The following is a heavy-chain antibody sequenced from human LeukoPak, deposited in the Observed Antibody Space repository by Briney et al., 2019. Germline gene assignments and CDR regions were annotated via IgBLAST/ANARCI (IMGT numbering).Heavy chain of an antibody. J-gene: IGHJ4*02. V-gene: IGHV3-7*05. CDR3: ARDATAPSFDY. D-gene: IGHD2-2*01. CDR2: IKKDGGEK. CDR1: GFAFSRYW. Sequence: GGSLRLSCAASGFAFSRYWMSWVRQAPGKGLEWVADIKKDGGEKYYVDSVKGRFTISRDNAKNSLYLQMNSLRAEDTAVYYCARDATAPSFDYWGQGTLVTVSS.